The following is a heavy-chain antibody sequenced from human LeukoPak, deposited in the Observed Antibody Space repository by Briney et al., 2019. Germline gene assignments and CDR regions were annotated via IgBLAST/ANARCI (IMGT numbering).Heavy chain of an antibody. J-gene: IGHJ3*02. CDR3: ASRHYYDSSGYYYGSRDAFDI. V-gene: IGHV1-18*01. D-gene: IGHD3-22*01. CDR2: ISAYNGNT. Sequence: ASVKVSCKASGYTFTSYGISWVRQAPGQGLEWMGWISAYNGNTNYAQKLQGRVTMTTDTSTSTAYMELRSLRSDDTAVYYCASRHYYDSSGYYYGSRDAFDIWGQGTMVTVSS. CDR1: GYTFTSYG.